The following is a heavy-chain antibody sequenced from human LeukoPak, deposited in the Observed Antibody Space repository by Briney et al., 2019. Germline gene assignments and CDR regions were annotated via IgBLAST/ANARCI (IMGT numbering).Heavy chain of an antibody. D-gene: IGHD1-7*01. V-gene: IGHV3-23*01. Sequence: GGSLRLSCAASGFTFSSYAMTWVRQAPGKGLEWVSAISSSGGSTYYADSVRGRFTISRDNSKNTLYLQMNSLRAGDTAVYYCADHNWNYGQDAFDIWGQGTMVTVSS. CDR1: GFTFSSYA. J-gene: IGHJ3*02. CDR3: ADHNWNYGQDAFDI. CDR2: ISSSGGST.